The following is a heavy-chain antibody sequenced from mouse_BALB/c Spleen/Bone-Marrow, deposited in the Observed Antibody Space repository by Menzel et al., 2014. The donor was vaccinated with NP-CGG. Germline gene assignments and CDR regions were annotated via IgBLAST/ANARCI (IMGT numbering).Heavy chain of an antibody. V-gene: IGHV14-3*02. Sequence: VQLQQSGAELVKPGASVKLSCTASGFNIKDTYMHWVKQRPEQGLEWIGRIDPANGNTKYDPKFQGKATITADTSSNTAYLQHSSLTSEDTAVYYCARYNYGSSKFAYWGQATLVTDSA. CDR3: ARYNYGSSKFAY. CDR1: GFNIKDTY. D-gene: IGHD1-1*01. CDR2: IDPANGNT. J-gene: IGHJ3*01.